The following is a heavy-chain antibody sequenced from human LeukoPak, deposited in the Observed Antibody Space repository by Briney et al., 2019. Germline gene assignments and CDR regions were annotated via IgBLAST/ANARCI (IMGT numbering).Heavy chain of an antibody. CDR2: IDWDDDK. D-gene: IGHD5-12*01. CDR1: GFSLSTSGMC. V-gene: IGHV2-70*10. J-gene: IGHJ4*02. CDR3: VRTSGYSGYDYLFDY. Sequence: SGPTLVNPTQTLTLTCTFSGFSLSTSGMCVSWIRQPPGKALEWIARIDWDDDKYYSTSLKTRLTISKDTSKNQVVLTMTNMDPVDTATHYCVRTSGYSGYDYLFDYWGQGTLVTVSS.